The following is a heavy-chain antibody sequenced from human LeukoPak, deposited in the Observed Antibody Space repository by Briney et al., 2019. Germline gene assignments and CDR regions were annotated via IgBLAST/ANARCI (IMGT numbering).Heavy chain of an antibody. J-gene: IGHJ4*02. V-gene: IGHV4-34*01. D-gene: IGHD3-10*01. CDR2: INHSGST. CDR1: GGSITDYY. CDR3: ARQKNKAYYYGSGTRNGFDY. Sequence: SETLSLTCALSGGSITDYYYNWVRQPPGKGLEWIGEINHSGSTTYNPSLKSRVTISVDTSKNQFSLKLSSVTAADTAVYYCARQKNKAYYYGSGTRNGFDYWGQGTLVTVSS.